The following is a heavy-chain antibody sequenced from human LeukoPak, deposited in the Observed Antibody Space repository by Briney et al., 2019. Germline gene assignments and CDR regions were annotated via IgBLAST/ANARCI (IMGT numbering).Heavy chain of an antibody. CDR2: ISYDGTNK. CDR3: ARDPMIYSRDIYFQL. V-gene: IGHV3-30-3*01. Sequence: GGSLRLSCAASGFTFSSYEMHWVRQAPGKGLEWVAVISYDGTNKYYADSVKGRFTISRDNSKNTLYLQMNSLRAEDTAVYYCARDPMIYSRDIYFQLWGQGTLVTVSS. D-gene: IGHD6-13*01. CDR1: GFTFSSYE. J-gene: IGHJ1*01.